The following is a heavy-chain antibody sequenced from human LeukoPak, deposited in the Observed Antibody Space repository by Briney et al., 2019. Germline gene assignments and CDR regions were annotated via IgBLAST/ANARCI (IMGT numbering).Heavy chain of an antibody. J-gene: IGHJ4*02. CDR2: IYYSGST. CDR3: ASGSYYFDY. CDR1: GGSIRSRDYY. D-gene: IGHD1-26*01. V-gene: IGHV4-61*05. Sequence: SETLSLTCTVSGGSIRSRDYYWGWIRQPPGKGLEWIGYIYYSGSTKYNPSLKSRATISVDTSKNQFSLKLNSVTAADTAVYYCASGSYYFDYWGQGTLVTVSS.